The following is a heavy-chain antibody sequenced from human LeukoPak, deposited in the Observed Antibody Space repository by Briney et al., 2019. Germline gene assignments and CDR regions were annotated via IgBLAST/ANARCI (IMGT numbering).Heavy chain of an antibody. Sequence: ASVKVSCKASGGTFSSYTISWVRQAPGQGLEWMGRIIPILGIANYAQKFQGRVTITADKSTSTAYMELSSLSSEDTAVYYCARVGTSGSPTYFDYWGQGTLVTVSS. CDR1: GGTFSSYT. CDR2: IIPILGIA. D-gene: IGHD1-26*01. J-gene: IGHJ4*02. CDR3: ARVGTSGSPTYFDY. V-gene: IGHV1-69*02.